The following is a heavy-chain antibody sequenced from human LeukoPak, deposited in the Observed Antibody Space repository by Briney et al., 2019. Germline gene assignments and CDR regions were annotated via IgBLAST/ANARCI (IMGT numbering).Heavy chain of an antibody. Sequence: GGSLRLSCAASTFTFSTYNINWVRQAPGKGLEWVSSITSSSTYTFYADSVRGRFTISRDNAKNSLYLQMNSLTAEDTAVYYCARDPYSGNYGDTYYYYMDVWGKGTTVTVSS. J-gene: IGHJ6*03. D-gene: IGHD1-26*01. V-gene: IGHV3-21*01. CDR1: TFTFSTYN. CDR2: ITSSSTYT. CDR3: ARDPYSGNYGDTYYYYMDV.